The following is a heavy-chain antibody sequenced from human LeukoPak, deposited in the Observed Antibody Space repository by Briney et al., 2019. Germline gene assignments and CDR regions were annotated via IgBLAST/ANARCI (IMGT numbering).Heavy chain of an antibody. J-gene: IGHJ4*02. CDR2: IWYDGSKK. V-gene: IGHV3-33*06. CDR1: GFSFSRHG. Sequence: GGSLRLSCVASGFSFSRHGMHWVRQAPGKGLEWVAVIWYDGSKKYYADSVKGRFTISRDNPKNTLYLQMNSLRAEDTAVYYCAKDLRSAIAVAFYFDFWGQGTLVTVSS. CDR3: AKDLRSAIAVAFYFDF. D-gene: IGHD6-19*01.